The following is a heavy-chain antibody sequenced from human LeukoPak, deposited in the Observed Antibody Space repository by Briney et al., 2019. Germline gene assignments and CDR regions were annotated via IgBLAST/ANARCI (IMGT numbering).Heavy chain of an antibody. CDR1: GFTLGDYG. D-gene: IGHD3-22*01. CDR2: IRSEAYGFTT. J-gene: IGHJ4*02. Sequence: PGRSLRLSCSASGFTLGDYGMSWFRQAPGKGMEWVGFIRSEAYGFTTEYAGAVKGRFTISRDDSKSIAYLQMNSLKSEDTAVYYCTRDPSHYYDSGGYYYNWGQGTLVTVSS. V-gene: IGHV3-49*03. CDR3: TRDPSHYYDSGGYYYN.